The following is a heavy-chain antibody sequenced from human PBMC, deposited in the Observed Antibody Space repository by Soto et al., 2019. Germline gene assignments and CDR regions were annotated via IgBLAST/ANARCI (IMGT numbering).Heavy chain of an antibody. Sequence: QVQLQQWGAGLLKPSETLSLTCAVYGGSFSGYYWSWIRQPPGKGPEWIGEINHSGSTNYNQSLKTRNTISIDTSKNPFSLKQSSVTAADTDVYYCARIPPVAAAGTHYYYYTDVWGKGTTVTVSS. D-gene: IGHD6-13*01. CDR3: ARIPPVAAAGTHYYYYTDV. CDR2: INHSGST. J-gene: IGHJ6*03. CDR1: GGSFSGYY. V-gene: IGHV4-34*01.